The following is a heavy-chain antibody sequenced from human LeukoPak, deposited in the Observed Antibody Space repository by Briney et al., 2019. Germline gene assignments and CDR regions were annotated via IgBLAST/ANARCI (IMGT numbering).Heavy chain of an antibody. CDR2: INHSGST. CDR1: GGSFSGYY. D-gene: IGHD3-16*02. CDR3: ARHRQSGDYVWGSYRYTGFHFDY. V-gene: IGHV4-34*01. Sequence: SETLSLTCAVDGGSFSGYYWSWIRQPPGKGLEWIGEINHSGSTNYNPSLKSRVTISVDTSKNQFSLKLSSVTAADTAVYYWARHRQSGDYVWGSYRYTGFHFDYWGQGTLVTVSS. J-gene: IGHJ4*02.